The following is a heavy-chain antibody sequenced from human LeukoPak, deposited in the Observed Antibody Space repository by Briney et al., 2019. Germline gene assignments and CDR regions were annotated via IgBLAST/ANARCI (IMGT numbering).Heavy chain of an antibody. D-gene: IGHD5-12*01. CDR1: GFTFSSAW. CDR3: TTDSSLVATIPDY. Sequence: GGSLRLSCAASGFTFSSAWMSWVRQAPGKGLEWVGRIKSKTDGGTTDYAAPVKGRFTISRDDSKNTLYLQMNSLKTEDTAVYYCTTDSSLVATIPDYWGQGTLVTVSS. V-gene: IGHV3-15*01. CDR2: IKSKTDGGTT. J-gene: IGHJ4*02.